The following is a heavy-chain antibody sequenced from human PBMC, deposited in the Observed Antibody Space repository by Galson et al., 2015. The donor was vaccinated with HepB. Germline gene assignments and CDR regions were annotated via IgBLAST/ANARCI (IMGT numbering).Heavy chain of an antibody. J-gene: IGHJ6*02. Sequence: SLRLSCAASGFTVSSNYMSWVRQAPGKGLEWVSVIYSGGSTYYADSVKGRFTISRDNSKNTLYLQMNSLRAEDTAVYYCAKDTRGGIAAAGVYYGMDVWGQGTTVTVSS. V-gene: IGHV3-66*01. CDR3: AKDTRGGIAAAGVYYGMDV. D-gene: IGHD6-13*01. CDR2: IYSGGST. CDR1: GFTVSSNY.